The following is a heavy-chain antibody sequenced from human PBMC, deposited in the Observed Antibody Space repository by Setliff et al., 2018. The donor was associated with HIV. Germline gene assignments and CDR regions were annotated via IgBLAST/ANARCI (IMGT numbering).Heavy chain of an antibody. V-gene: IGHV4-39*01. Sequence: ASETLSLTCSVSGGSISGSSYYWGWIRQPPGKGLEWIGGIYYSGNTYYSPSLKTRVTLSVDTSKSQFSLKLSSVTAADTAVYYCARASTGSAMVQDVLDIWGQGTMVTVSS. CDR3: ARASTGSAMVQDVLDI. CDR2: IYYSGNT. CDR1: GGSISGSSYY. D-gene: IGHD5-18*01. J-gene: IGHJ3*02.